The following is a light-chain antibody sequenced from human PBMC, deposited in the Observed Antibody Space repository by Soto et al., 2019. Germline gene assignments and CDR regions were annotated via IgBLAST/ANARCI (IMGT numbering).Light chain of an antibody. V-gene: IGKV3-15*01. J-gene: IGKJ2*01. CDR1: QSISTY. Sequence: EIVMTQSPATLSVSPGERATLSCRASQSISTYLAWYQHKPGQAPRLLIYGASIRATGIPARFSGTGSGTEFTLTISSLQSEDLAVYYCQEYNNWPPFMYTFGQGTKLEI. CDR2: GAS. CDR3: QEYNNWPPFMYT.